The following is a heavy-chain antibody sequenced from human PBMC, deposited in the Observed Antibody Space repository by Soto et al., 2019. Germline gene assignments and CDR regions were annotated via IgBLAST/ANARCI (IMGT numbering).Heavy chain of an antibody. D-gene: IGHD6-19*01. CDR3: AKTTDGWFSAFEI. CDR1: GFTFSTYG. V-gene: IGHV3-30*18. Sequence: PGGSLRLSCAASGFTFSTYGMHWVRQAPGKGLEWVGVITYDGSNKFYADSVKGRFIFSRDNPKNTMYLQMNSLRAEDTAVYFCAKTTDGWFSAFEIWGQGTVVTVSS. J-gene: IGHJ3*02. CDR2: ITYDGSNK.